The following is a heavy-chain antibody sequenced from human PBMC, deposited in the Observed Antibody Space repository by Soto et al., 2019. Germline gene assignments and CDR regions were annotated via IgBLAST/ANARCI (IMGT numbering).Heavy chain of an antibody. Sequence: PGGSLRLSCAASGFNFSSYGMHWVRQAPGKGLEWVAVISYDGSNKYYADSVKGRFTISRDNSKNTLYLQMNSLRAEDTAVYYCARRLYDFSAAMDVWGQGTTVTVSS. J-gene: IGHJ6*02. CDR3: ARRLYDFSAAMDV. D-gene: IGHD5-12*01. CDR1: GFNFSSYG. V-gene: IGHV3-30*03. CDR2: ISYDGSNK.